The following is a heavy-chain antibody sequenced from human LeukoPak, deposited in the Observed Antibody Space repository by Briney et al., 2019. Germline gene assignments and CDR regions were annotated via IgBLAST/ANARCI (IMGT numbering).Heavy chain of an antibody. V-gene: IGHV1-2*02. CDR2: INPNSGGT. D-gene: IGHD3-10*01. J-gene: IGHJ5*02. CDR3: VLRGVGHDVFET. Sequence: GASVKVSFKASGHTCTCDYMHWVRQAPGQGLEWMGWINPNSGGTNYAQKSQGRVTMTRDTSIRTAYMELSGLTSDDTAVYYCVLRGVGHDVFETWGQGTLVTVSS. CDR1: GHTCTCDY.